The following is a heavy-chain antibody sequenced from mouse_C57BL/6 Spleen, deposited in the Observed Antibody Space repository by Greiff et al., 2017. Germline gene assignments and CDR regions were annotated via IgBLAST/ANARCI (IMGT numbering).Heavy chain of an antibody. V-gene: IGHV1-15*01. CDR1: GYTFTDYE. J-gene: IGHJ1*03. CDR2: IDPETGGT. CDR3: TRWVDYGSSRYWYFDV. D-gene: IGHD1-1*01. Sequence: QVQLQQSGAELVRPGASVTLSCKASGYTFTDYEMHWVKQTPVHGLEWIGAIDPETGGTAYNQKFKGKAILTADKSSSTAYMELRSLTSEDSAVYYCTRWVDYGSSRYWYFDVWGTGTTVTVSS.